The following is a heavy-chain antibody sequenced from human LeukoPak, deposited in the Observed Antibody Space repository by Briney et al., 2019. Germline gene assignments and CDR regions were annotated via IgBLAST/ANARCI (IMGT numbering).Heavy chain of an antibody. CDR2: MNPNSGNT. CDR3: ARVSLYSGYESDY. Sequence: ASVKVSCKASGGTFSSYAISWVRQAPGQGLEWMGYMNPNSGNTGYAQRFQGRITMTRSTSISTAYMELSSLTSEDTAVYYCARVSLYSGYESDYWGQGTLVTVSS. D-gene: IGHD5-12*01. CDR1: GGTFSSYA. V-gene: IGHV1-8*02. J-gene: IGHJ4*02.